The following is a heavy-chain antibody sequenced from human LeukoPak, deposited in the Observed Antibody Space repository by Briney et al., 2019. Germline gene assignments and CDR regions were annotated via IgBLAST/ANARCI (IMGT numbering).Heavy chain of an antibody. CDR3: ATRSWFGLAGFDY. CDR1: GFTFSSYG. J-gene: IGHJ4*02. V-gene: IGHV3-30*03. D-gene: IGHD3-10*01. Sequence: PGGSLRLSCAASGFTFSSYGMHWVRQAPGKGLEWVAVISYDGNNKYYADPVKGRFTISRDNSTNTLYLQMNGLRAEDTAVYYCATRSWFGLAGFDYWGQGTLVTVSS. CDR2: ISYDGNNK.